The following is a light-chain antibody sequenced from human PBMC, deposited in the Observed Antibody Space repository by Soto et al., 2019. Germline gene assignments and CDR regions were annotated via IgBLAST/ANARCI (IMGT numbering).Light chain of an antibody. J-gene: IGLJ1*01. V-gene: IGLV2-14*03. CDR1: SSDVGGYKY. CDR2: DIR. CDR3: SSYPSSSTRG. Sequence: QSVLTQPASVSGSPGQSITISCTGTSSDVGGYKYVSWYQQHPGKAPKLMIYDIRNRPSGVSNRFSGSKSGNTASLTISGLQAEDEADYYFSSYPSSSTRGFGTGTKLTGL.